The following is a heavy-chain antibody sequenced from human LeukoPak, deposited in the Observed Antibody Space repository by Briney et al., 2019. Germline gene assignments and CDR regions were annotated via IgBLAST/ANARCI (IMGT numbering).Heavy chain of an antibody. CDR3: ASTKGVISYFDC. D-gene: IGHD2-21*01. Sequence: NPSETLSLTCTVSGASISTYYWSWIRQPPGKALEWIGYIYSGSTKYDPSLQSRVTISVDTSKNQFSLNLSSVTAADTAVYYCASTKGVISYFDCWGQGTLVTVSS. J-gene: IGHJ4*02. CDR1: GASISTYY. CDR2: IYSGST. V-gene: IGHV4-59*01.